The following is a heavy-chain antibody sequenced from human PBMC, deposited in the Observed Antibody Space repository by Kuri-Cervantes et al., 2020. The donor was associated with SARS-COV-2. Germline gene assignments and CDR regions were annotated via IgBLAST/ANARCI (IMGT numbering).Heavy chain of an antibody. Sequence: ASVKVSCQASGYRFSRDTMNWVRQAPGQGLEWMGWINTNNGDPTYDMGLTGRFVFSLDTSVTTAYLQIRSLKAEDSAVYYCATSRDYYDVSGYYLDAFDVWGQGTKVTDSS. D-gene: IGHD3-22*01. CDR2: INTNNGDP. CDR1: GYRFSRDT. J-gene: IGHJ3*01. CDR3: ATSRDYYDVSGYYLDAFDV. V-gene: IGHV7-4-1*02.